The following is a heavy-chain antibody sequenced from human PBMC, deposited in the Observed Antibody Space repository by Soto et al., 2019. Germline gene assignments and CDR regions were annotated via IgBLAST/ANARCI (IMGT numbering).Heavy chain of an antibody. CDR2: TYTGGNS. D-gene: IGHD3-10*01. Sequence: EVQLVQTGGGLIKPGGSLSLSCAASGLSVSDKYMSWVRQAPGKGLEWVSLTYTGGNSYFADFVKGRFIVSRDTSKNTLFLHMNSLAAEATAVYYCAREGYAYGLDFWGQGSLVTVSS. V-gene: IGHV3-53*02. CDR3: AREGYAYGLDF. J-gene: IGHJ4*02. CDR1: GLSVSDKY.